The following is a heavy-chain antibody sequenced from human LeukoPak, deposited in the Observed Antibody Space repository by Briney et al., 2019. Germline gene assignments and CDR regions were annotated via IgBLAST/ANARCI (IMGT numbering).Heavy chain of an antibody. V-gene: IGHV3-74*01. D-gene: IGHD5-24*01. Sequence: GGSLRLSCAASGFTFSTYWMHWVRQAPGKGLVWVSRINTDGSSTSYADSVKGRFTISRDNSKNTLSLQMNSLRVEDTAMYFCAKDIQLSTWGLGTMVTVSS. CDR3: AKDIQLST. J-gene: IGHJ3*01. CDR1: GFTFSTYW. CDR2: INTDGSST.